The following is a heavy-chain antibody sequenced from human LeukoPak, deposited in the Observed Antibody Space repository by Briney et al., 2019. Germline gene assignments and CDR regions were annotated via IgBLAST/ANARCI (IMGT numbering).Heavy chain of an antibody. CDR2: ISGSGGST. Sequence: GGSLRLSCAASGFTFSSYAMSWVRQAPGKGLEWVSAISGSGGSTYYADSVKGRFTISRDNAKNSLYLQMNSLRAEDTAVYYCARDHYGDFTFDYWGQGTQVTVSS. J-gene: IGHJ4*02. CDR3: ARDHYGDFTFDY. V-gene: IGHV3-23*01. CDR1: GFTFSSYA. D-gene: IGHD4-17*01.